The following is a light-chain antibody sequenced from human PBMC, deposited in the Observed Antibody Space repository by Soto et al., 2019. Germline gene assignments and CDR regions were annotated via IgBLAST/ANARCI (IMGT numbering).Light chain of an antibody. CDR1: QSVRRY. J-gene: IGKJ5*01. Sequence: EIVLTQSPATLSLSPGERATLSCRASQSVRRYLAWYQQKPGQAPRLLIYGASNRATGIPARFSGSGSGTDFTLTISSLEPEDFAVYYCQQRNNWPPITFGQGTRLEIK. V-gene: IGKV3-11*01. CDR3: QQRNNWPPIT. CDR2: GAS.